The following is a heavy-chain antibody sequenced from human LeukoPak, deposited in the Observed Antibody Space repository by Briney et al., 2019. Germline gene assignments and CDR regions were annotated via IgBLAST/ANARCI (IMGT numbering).Heavy chain of an antibody. CDR1: GGSISSYY. CDR3: ARGAHGDSSYYFDY. J-gene: IGHJ4*02. Sequence: SETLSLTCTVPGGSISSYYWSWIRQPPGKGLEWIGYIYYSGSTDYNPSLKSRVTISVDTSKNQFSLKLSSVTAADTAVYYCARGAHGDSSYYFDYWGQGTLVTVSS. D-gene: IGHD4-17*01. V-gene: IGHV4-59*12. CDR2: IYYSGST.